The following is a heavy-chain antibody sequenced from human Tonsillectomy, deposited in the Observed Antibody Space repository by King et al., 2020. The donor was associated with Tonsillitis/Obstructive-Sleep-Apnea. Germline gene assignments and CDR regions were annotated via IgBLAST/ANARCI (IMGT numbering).Heavy chain of an antibody. CDR3: ARGPYCSSTSCPHYYMDV. V-gene: IGHV3-74*01. Sequence: VQLVESGGGLVQPGGSLRLSCAASGFTFSSYWVHWVRQAPGKGLVWVSRINSDGSSTSDADSVKGRFTISRDNAKNTLYLQMNSLRAEDTAVYYCARGPYCSSTSCPHYYMDVWGKGTTVSVSS. D-gene: IGHD2-2*01. CDR2: INSDGSST. J-gene: IGHJ6*03. CDR1: GFTFSSYW.